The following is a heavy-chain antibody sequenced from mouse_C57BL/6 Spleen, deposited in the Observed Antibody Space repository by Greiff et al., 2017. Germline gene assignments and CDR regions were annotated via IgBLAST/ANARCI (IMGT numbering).Heavy chain of an antibody. D-gene: IGHD1-1*01. CDR3: ARDYGSTFSYFDY. V-gene: IGHV14-3*01. CDR1: GFNIKNTY. Sequence: VQLQQSVAELVRPGASVKLSCTASGFNIKNTYMHWVKQRPEQGLEWIGRIDPANGNTKSAPKFPGKATITADTSSNTAYLQLSSLTSEDTAIDYCARDYGSTFSYFDYGGQGTTLTVSS. CDR2: IDPANGNT. J-gene: IGHJ2*01.